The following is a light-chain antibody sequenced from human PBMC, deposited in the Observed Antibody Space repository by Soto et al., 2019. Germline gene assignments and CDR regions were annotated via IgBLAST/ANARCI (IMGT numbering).Light chain of an antibody. CDR1: QSVSSSS. J-gene: IGKJ1*01. V-gene: IGKV3-20*01. CDR3: QQYDDWPWT. CDR2: DAS. Sequence: EIVLTQSPGTLSLSPGERATLSCRASQSVSSSSLAWYQQKRGQAPRLLIHDASSRATGIPDRFSGSGSGTDFTLTISRLEPEDFAFYYCQQYDDWPWTFGQGTKVEIK.